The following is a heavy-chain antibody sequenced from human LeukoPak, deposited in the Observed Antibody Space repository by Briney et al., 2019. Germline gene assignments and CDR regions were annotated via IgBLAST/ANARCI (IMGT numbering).Heavy chain of an antibody. J-gene: IGHJ4*02. D-gene: IGHD5-18*01. CDR3: ASKKTRGYSYGYEY. CDR1: GYTFTSYG. Sequence: GASVKVSCKASGYTFTSYGISWVRQAPGQGLEWMGWISAYNGNTNYAQKLQGRVTMTTDTSTSTAHMELRSLRSDDTAVYYCASKKTRGYSYGYEYWGQGTLVTVSS. CDR2: ISAYNGNT. V-gene: IGHV1-18*01.